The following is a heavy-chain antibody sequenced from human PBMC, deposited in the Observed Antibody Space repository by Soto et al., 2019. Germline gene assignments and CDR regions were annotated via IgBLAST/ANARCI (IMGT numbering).Heavy chain of an antibody. D-gene: IGHD3-10*01. CDR3: ARHKGGYGSEEPLFDS. CDR1: GGSISSSSYY. Sequence: PSETLSLTCTVSGGSISSSSYYWGWIRQPPGKGLEWIGSIYYSGSTSYSPSLKSRVTISVDTSKNQFALKLSSVTAAHTAVYYCARHKGGYGSEEPLFDSWGQGTLVTVSS. CDR2: IYYSGST. J-gene: IGHJ4*02. V-gene: IGHV4-39*01.